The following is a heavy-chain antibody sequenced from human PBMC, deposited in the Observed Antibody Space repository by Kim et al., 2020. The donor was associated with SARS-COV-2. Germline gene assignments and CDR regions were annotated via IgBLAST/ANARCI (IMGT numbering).Heavy chain of an antibody. D-gene: IGHD4-17*01. J-gene: IGHJ4*02. Sequence: YAQKFQGRVTMTEDTSTDTAYMELSSLRSEDTAVYYCATGLFYGDYVFDYWGQGTLVTVSS. CDR3: ATGLFYGDYVFDY. V-gene: IGHV1-24*01.